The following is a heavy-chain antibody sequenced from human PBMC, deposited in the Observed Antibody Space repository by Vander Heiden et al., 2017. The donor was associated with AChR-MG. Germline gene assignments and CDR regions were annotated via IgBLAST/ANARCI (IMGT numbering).Heavy chain of an antibody. J-gene: IGHJ4*02. CDR2: INHSGST. Sequence: QVQLQQWGAGLLKPSETLSLTCAVYGGSFSGYYWSWIRQPPGKGLEWIGEINHSGSTNYNPSLKSRVTISVDTSKNQFSLKLSSVTAADTAVYYCARELVVAATTVVDYWGQGTLVTVSS. D-gene: IGHD2-15*01. CDR1: GGSFSGYY. CDR3: ARELVVAATTVVDY. V-gene: IGHV4-34*01.